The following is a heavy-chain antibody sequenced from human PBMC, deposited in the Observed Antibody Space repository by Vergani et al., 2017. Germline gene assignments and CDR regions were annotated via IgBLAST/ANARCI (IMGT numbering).Heavy chain of an antibody. CDR3: ARHSTVEWLVKLGWIDP. CDR2: IYYSGST. CDR1: GASIRSSNYY. Sequence: QLQLQESGPGLVKPSATLSLTCSVSGASIRSSNYYWGWIRQPPGKGMEWIASIYYSGSTSYNPSLKSRVTISVDTSRNQFSLKLSSVTAADTAVYFCARHSTVEWLVKLGWIDPWGKGIRVTVSS. J-gene: IGHJ5*02. D-gene: IGHD6-19*01. V-gene: IGHV4-39*01.